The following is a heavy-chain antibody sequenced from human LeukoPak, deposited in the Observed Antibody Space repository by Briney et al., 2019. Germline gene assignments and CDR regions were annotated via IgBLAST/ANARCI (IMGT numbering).Heavy chain of an antibody. V-gene: IGHV3-11*01. J-gene: IGHJ4*02. Sequence: PGGSLRLSCAASGFTVSSNYMSWIRQAPGKGLEWVSYISSSGSTIYYADSVKGRFTISRDNAKNSLYLQMNSLRAEDTAVYYCARGYCGGDCYPFDYWGQGTLVTVSS. D-gene: IGHD2-21*02. CDR3: ARGYCGGDCYPFDY. CDR2: ISSSGSTI. CDR1: GFTVSSNY.